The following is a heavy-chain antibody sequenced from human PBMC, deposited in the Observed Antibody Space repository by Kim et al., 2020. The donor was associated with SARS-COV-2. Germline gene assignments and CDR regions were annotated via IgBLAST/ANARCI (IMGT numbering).Heavy chain of an antibody. J-gene: IGHJ3*02. D-gene: IGHD3-22*01. V-gene: IGHV6-1*01. Sequence: VSVKSRITITPDTSKNQFSLQLNSVTPEDTAVYYCAREYYYDSSVDAFDIWGQGTMVTVSS. CDR3: AREYYYDSSVDAFDI.